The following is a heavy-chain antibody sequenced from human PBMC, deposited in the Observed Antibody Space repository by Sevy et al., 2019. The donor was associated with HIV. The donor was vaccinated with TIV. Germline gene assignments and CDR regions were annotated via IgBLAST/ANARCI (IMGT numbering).Heavy chain of an antibody. CDR2: IKQDASEK. Sequence: GGSLGLSCVASGLIFSSHWMTWVRQAPGKGLEWVATIKQDASEKYYVDSVKGRFTISRDNAKNSVYLQMSSLRVEDTAMYFCASDYFWGQGTLVTVSS. V-gene: IGHV3-7*01. CDR1: GLIFSSHW. J-gene: IGHJ4*02. CDR3: ASDYF.